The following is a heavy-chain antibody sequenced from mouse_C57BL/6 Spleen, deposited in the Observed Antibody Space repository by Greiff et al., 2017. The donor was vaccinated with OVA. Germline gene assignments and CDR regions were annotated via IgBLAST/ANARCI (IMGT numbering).Heavy chain of an antibody. CDR3: DSPCGIYDYYALDY. J-gene: IGHJ4*01. Sequence: VQLQQPGAELVRPGTSVKLSCKASGFTFTSYWMHWVKQRPGQGLEWIGVIDPSDSYHKYNQKFQGKATLTVDTSSSTAYMHLNSLTSTDSAIYYCDSPCGIYDYYALDYWGQGTSVTVSS. CDR2: IDPSDSYH. D-gene: IGHD1-1*02. CDR1: GFTFTSYW. V-gene: IGHV1-59*01.